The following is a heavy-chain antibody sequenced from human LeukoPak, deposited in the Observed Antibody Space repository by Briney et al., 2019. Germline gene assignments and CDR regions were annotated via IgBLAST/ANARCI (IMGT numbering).Heavy chain of an antibody. Sequence: GGSLRLSCAVSGFTVSNNYMTWVRQAPGKGPEWVSVIYSGGTTYYADSVKGRFTIFRDNSKNTVSLQMNSLRAEDTAVYYCARGGGDYHPEDYWGQGTLVTLSS. V-gene: IGHV3-66*01. CDR1: GFTVSNNY. J-gene: IGHJ4*02. D-gene: IGHD2-21*02. CDR2: IYSGGTT. CDR3: ARGGGDYHPEDY.